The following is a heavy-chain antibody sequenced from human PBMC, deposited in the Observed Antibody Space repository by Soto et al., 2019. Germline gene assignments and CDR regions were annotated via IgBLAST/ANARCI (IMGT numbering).Heavy chain of an antibody. CDR2: INPNSGGT. D-gene: IGHD6-13*01. Sequence: GASVKVFCKASGYTFTGHYMHWVRQAPGQGFEWMGWINPNSGGTNYAQKFQGRVTMTRDTSISTAYMELNRLRSDDTAVFYCAREYSSTWYPFDYWGQGTLVTVSS. CDR1: GYTFTGHY. V-gene: IGHV1-2*02. CDR3: AREYSSTWYPFDY. J-gene: IGHJ4*02.